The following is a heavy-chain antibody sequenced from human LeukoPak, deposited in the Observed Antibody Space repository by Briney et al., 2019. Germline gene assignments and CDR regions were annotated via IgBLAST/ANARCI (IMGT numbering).Heavy chain of an antibody. J-gene: IGHJ4*02. CDR3: AKLQLTVQLWFNFDY. CDR1: GFTFSSYA. CDR2: VSGSGGST. V-gene: IGHV3-23*01. D-gene: IGHD5-18*01. Sequence: PGGSLRLSCAASGFTFSSYAMSWVRQAPGKGLEWVSAVSGSGGSTYYADSVKGRFTISRDNSKNTLYLQMNSLRAEDTAVYYCAKLQLTVQLWFNFDYWGQGTLVTVSS.